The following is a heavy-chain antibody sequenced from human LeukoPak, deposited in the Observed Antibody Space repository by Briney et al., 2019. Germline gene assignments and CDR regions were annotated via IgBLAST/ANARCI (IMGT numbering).Heavy chain of an antibody. CDR3: AREPSDYGGNLDY. J-gene: IGHJ4*02. D-gene: IGHD4-23*01. CDR1: GGTFSNYA. CDR2: IIPIFGTA. Sequence: ASVKVSCKASGGTFSNYAISWVRQAPGQGLEWMGAIIPIFGTANYAQKFQGRVTITADESTSTAYMELSSLRSEDTAVYYCAREPSDYGGNLDYWGQGNLVVVSS. V-gene: IGHV1-69*13.